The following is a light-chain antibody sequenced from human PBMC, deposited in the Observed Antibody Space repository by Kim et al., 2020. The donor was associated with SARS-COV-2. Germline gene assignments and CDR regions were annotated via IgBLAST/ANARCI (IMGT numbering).Light chain of an antibody. Sequence: QLVLTQSPSASASLGASVKLTCTLSSGHSCYAIAWHQQQPEKGPRYLMKLNSDGSHSKGDGIPDRFSGSSSGAERYLTISSLQSEDEADYYCQTWGTGILVVFGGGTQLTV. CDR3: QTWGTGILVV. J-gene: IGLJ2*01. CDR2: LNSDGSH. CDR1: SGHSCYA. V-gene: IGLV4-69*01.